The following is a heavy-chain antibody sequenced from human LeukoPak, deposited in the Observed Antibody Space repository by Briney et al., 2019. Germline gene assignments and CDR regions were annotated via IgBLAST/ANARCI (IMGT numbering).Heavy chain of an antibody. CDR3: ARGPLGHCSSTSCYRNYYYYMDV. CDR2: IYHSGST. CDR1: GYSISSGYY. J-gene: IGHJ6*03. D-gene: IGHD2-2*02. Sequence: SETLSLTCTVSGYSISSGYYWGWIRQPPGKGLEWIGSIYHSGSTYYNPSLKSRVTISVDTSKNQFSLKLSSVTAADTAVYYCARGPLGHCSSTSCYRNYYYYMDVWGKGTTVTVSS. V-gene: IGHV4-38-2*02.